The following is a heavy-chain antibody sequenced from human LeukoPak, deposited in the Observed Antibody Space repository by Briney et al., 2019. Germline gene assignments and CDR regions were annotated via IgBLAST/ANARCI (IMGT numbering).Heavy chain of an antibody. CDR1: GFTFSSYN. D-gene: IGHD6-19*01. CDR2: ISSRSSAI. Sequence: GGSLRLSCAASGFTFSSYNMNWVRQAPGKGLEWVSYISSRSSAIYYADSVKGRYTISRDNAKSSLYLQMNSLRDEDTAVYYCAKTQWLVLGGAFDIWGQGTMVTVSS. CDR3: AKTQWLVLGGAFDI. V-gene: IGHV3-48*02. J-gene: IGHJ3*02.